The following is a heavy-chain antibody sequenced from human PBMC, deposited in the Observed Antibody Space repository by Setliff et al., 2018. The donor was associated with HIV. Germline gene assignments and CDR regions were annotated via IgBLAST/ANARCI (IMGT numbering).Heavy chain of an antibody. D-gene: IGHD1-1*01. CDR2: ITGSGATT. J-gene: IGHJ6*03. Sequence: GSLRLSCAASGFTFSNFAMSWVRLAPGKGLEWVSTITGSGATTFYADSVKGRFTISRDNSKKTLFMQMNSLRAEDTAVYYCAKGAPQLFSYMDVWGKGTTVTVSS. CDR3: AKGAPQLFSYMDV. V-gene: IGHV3-23*01. CDR1: GFTFSNFA.